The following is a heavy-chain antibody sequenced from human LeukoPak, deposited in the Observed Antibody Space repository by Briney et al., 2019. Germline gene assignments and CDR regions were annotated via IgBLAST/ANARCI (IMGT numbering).Heavy chain of an antibody. D-gene: IGHD2-2*01. J-gene: IGHJ4*02. CDR1: GDSVSNKW. CDR3: ARGRAQLPYSDY. Sequence: PSGTLSLTCAVSGDSVSNKWWSWVRQTPGKGLEWIGEIYHSGSTNYNPSLKSRVSMSLDQSKNQFSLKLTSVTAADTAVYYCARGRAQLPYSDYWGQGTLVTVSS. V-gene: IGHV4-4*02. CDR2: IYHSGST.